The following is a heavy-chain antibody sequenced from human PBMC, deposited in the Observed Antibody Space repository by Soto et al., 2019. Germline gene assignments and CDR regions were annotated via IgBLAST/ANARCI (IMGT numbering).Heavy chain of an antibody. D-gene: IGHD6-13*01. CDR2: ISGSGGST. J-gene: IGHJ3*02. Sequence: GGSLRLSCAASGFTFSSYAMSWVRQAPGKGLEWVSAISGSGGSTYYADSVKGRFTISRDNSQNTLYLQMNSLRAEDTAVYYCAKPLWQQLYAFDIWGQGTMVTVSS. CDR1: GFTFSSYA. CDR3: AKPLWQQLYAFDI. V-gene: IGHV3-23*01.